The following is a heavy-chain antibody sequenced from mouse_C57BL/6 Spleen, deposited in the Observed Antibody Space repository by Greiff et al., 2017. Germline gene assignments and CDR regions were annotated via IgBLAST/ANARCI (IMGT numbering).Heavy chain of an antibody. CDR3: ARELYYGSSYDYAMDY. Sequence: QVQLQQPGAELVRPGSSVKLSCKASGYTFTSYRMHWVKQRPIQGLEWIGNIDPSDSETHYNQKFKDKATLTVDKSSSTAYMQLSSLTSEDSAVYYCARELYYGSSYDYAMDYWGQGTSVTVSS. J-gene: IGHJ4*01. V-gene: IGHV1-52*01. CDR2: IDPSDSET. CDR1: GYTFTSYR. D-gene: IGHD1-1*01.